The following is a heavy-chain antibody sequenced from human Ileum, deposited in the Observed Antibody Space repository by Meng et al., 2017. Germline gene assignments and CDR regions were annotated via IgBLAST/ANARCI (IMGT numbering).Heavy chain of an antibody. CDR2: IDPGNGNR. CDR1: GYTFTTFG. D-gene: IGHD6-19*01. V-gene: IGHV1-18*01. J-gene: IGHJ4*02. Sequence: QVQLVQSGIEVEKPGASVKVSCKPSGYTFTTFGISWVRQAPGQGLEWMGRIDPGNGNRNFAQKFQDRITLTTDTTTTTAYMELRSLRSDDTAIFYCARDRQWVFDYWGQGTLVTVSS. CDR3: ARDRQWVFDY.